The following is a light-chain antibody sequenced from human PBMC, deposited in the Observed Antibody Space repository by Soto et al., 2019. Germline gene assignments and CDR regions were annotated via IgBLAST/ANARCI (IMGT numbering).Light chain of an antibody. CDR1: QSVSSIY. J-gene: IGKJ1*01. CDR2: GAS. V-gene: IGKV3-20*01. CDR3: QQYGSSPWT. Sequence: EIALTQSPGTLSLSPGERATLSCRARQSVSSIYLAWYQQKPGQAPRLLIDGASSRATGIPHRFSGSGSGTDVTLTISRLEPEDFAVYYCQQYGSSPWTFGQGTKVEI.